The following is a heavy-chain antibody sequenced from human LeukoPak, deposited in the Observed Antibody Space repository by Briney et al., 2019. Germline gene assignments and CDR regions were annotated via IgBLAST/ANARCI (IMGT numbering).Heavy chain of an antibody. J-gene: IGHJ4*02. Sequence: PGGSLRLSCAASGFTFSSYGMHWVRQAPGKGLEWVAFIRYDGSNKYYADSVKGRFTISRDNSKNTLYLQMNSLRAEDTAVYYCAKLYDIVATITVADYWGQGTLVTVSS. CDR2: IRYDGSNK. V-gene: IGHV3-30*02. D-gene: IGHD5-12*01. CDR1: GFTFSSYG. CDR3: AKLYDIVATITVADY.